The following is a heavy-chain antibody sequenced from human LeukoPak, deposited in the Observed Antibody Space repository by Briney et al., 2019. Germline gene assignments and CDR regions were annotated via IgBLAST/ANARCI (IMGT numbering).Heavy chain of an antibody. CDR1: GFTFSSYG. J-gene: IGHJ4*02. CDR3: AKDAGGLGQVHGLCDS. V-gene: IGHV3-33*06. Sequence: PGGSLRLSCAASGFTFSSYGMHWVRQPPGKGLEWVAVICYDGSNIYYPDPVKGLFTISRDNSKNTLYLQMNSLRVEDTAVYCCAKDAGGLGQVHGLCDSWGQGTQVTVSS. D-gene: IGHD6-19*01. CDR2: ICYDGSNI.